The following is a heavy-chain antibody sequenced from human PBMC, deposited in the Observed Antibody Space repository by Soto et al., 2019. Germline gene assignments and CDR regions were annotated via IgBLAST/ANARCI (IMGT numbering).Heavy chain of an antibody. CDR1: WFSLPSRY. J-gene: IGHJ5*02. CDR3: AKDLTRQLAFWFDP. Sequence: ASVPLSCASPWFSLPSRYVHLLSQPRGQGPEWMGWINAHSGGTEFAQKFQGRVTLTRDTSISTAYMTLSGLRSDDTAVYYCAKDLTRQLAFWFDPWGQG. D-gene: IGHD6-6*01. V-gene: IGHV1-2*02. CDR2: INAHSGGT.